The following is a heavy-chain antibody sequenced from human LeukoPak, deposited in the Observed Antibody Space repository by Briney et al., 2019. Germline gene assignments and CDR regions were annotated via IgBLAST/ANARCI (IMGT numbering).Heavy chain of an antibody. Sequence: GGSLRLSCAASGFTFSSYEIHWVRQAPGKGLEWVSYISSSGSTMYYADSVKGRFTISRDNAKNSLYLQMNSLRAEDTAFYYCARESSGGYYFDVFDIWGQGTMVTVSP. J-gene: IGHJ3*02. D-gene: IGHD3-22*01. CDR3: ARESSGGYYFDVFDI. CDR1: GFTFSSYE. V-gene: IGHV3-48*03. CDR2: ISSSGSTM.